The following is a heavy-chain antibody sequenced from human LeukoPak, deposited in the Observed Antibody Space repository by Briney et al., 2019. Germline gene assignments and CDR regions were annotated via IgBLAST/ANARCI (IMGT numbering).Heavy chain of an antibody. D-gene: IGHD3-3*01. CDR2: IYSTGST. J-gene: IGHJ4*02. Sequence: PSETLSLTCTVSGGSISSTTYYWSWIRQPAGKGLEWIGRIYSTGSTNYNPSLQSRVTMSVDTSKNQFSLKLSSVTAADTAVYYCARGVSIVGVLFSYFDYWGQGTLVTVSS. CDR3: ARGVSIVGVLFSYFDY. CDR1: GGSISSTTYY. V-gene: IGHV4-61*02.